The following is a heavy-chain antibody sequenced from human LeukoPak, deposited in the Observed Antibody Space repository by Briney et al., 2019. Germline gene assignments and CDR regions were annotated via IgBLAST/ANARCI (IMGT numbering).Heavy chain of an antibody. CDR3: ARTTSLTASGYDY. D-gene: IGHD4-17*01. Sequence: ASVKVPCKTSGYTFTSYHINWVRQATGQGLEWMGWMNPYSGDRGYAQKFQGRLSITSDTSISTAYMDLSSLRSEDTAVYFCARTTSLTASGYDYWGQGTLVTVSS. V-gene: IGHV1-8*03. J-gene: IGHJ4*02. CDR2: MNPYSGDR. CDR1: GYTFTSYH.